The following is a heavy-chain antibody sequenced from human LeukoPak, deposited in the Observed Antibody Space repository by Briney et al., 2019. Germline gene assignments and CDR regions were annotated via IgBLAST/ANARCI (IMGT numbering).Heavy chain of an antibody. V-gene: IGHV4-59*01. CDR1: GGSISSYY. CDR2: IYYSGST. Sequence: SETLSLTCTVSGGSISSYYWSWIRQPPGKGLEWIGYIYYSGSTNYNPSLKSRVTISVDTSKNQFSLKLSSVTAADTAVYYCARAMGGFLEWTPLDYWGQGTLVTASS. J-gene: IGHJ4*02. D-gene: IGHD3-3*01. CDR3: ARAMGGFLEWTPLDY.